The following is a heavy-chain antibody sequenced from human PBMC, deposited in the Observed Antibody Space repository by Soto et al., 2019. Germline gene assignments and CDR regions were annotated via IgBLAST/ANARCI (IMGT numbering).Heavy chain of an antibody. D-gene: IGHD6-19*01. V-gene: IGHV3-23*01. CDR2: ISGSGDST. Sequence: EVQLLESGGNLVQPGGSLRLSCAASGFTFSNYAMSWVRQPPGKGLEWVSVISGSGDSTYYADSVKGRFTISRDNSKNTLYLQMNSLRAEDTAVYYCAKRTSGWYFDSWGQGTLVTVSS. J-gene: IGHJ4*02. CDR3: AKRTSGWYFDS. CDR1: GFTFSNYA.